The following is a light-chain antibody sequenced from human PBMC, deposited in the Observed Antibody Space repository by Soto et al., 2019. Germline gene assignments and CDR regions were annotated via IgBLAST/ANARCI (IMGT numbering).Light chain of an antibody. CDR2: DVS. CDR1: QKSSPW. J-gene: IGKJ1*01. V-gene: IGKV1-5*01. Sequence: DIEMVQSPSALSASVGDTVTITCRASQKSSPWLAWYQQKPGQAPKLLMYDVSSLKRGVPSRFSGSGSGTEFTLTLSSPQPDHFATYYCPQYNDYLAMFGQGTKVEIK. CDR3: PQYNDYLAM.